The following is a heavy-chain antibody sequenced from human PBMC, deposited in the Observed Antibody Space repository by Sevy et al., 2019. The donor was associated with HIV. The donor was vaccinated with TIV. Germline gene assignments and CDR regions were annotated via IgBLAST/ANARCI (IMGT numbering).Heavy chain of an antibody. V-gene: IGHV3-23*01. CDR1: GFTFSKYS. CDR3: AREGCTKPHDY. D-gene: IGHD2-8*01. CDR2: LSFGCGEI. Sequence: GGSLRLSCAASGFTFSKYSMSWVRQPPWKGLEWVSTLSFGCGEINYADSVKGRFTISRDNSKSSVYLQMNNLRPEDTAVYYCAREGCTKPHDYWGQGTLVTVS. J-gene: IGHJ4*02.